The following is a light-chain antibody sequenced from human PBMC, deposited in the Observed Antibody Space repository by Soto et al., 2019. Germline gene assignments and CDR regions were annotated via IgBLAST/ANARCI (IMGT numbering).Light chain of an antibody. CDR2: AAS. Sequence: DIQMTQSPSSLSASLGDRVTITCRASQSISSYLNWYHQRPGKAPKLLIYAASNLQSAVPSRFSGSGSGTDFTLTISSLQPEDFAPYYCQQSYSSPRTFGQGTKLESK. CDR1: QSISSY. CDR3: QQSYSSPRT. V-gene: IGKV1-39*01. J-gene: IGKJ2*01.